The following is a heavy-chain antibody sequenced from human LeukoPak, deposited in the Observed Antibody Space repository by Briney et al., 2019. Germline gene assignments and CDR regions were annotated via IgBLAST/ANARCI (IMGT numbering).Heavy chain of an antibody. J-gene: IGHJ3*02. CDR1: GGSISSYY. V-gene: IGHV4-59*01. CDR2: IYYSGST. D-gene: IGHD6-13*01. CDR3: ATDSSWYWNDAFDI. Sequence: PSETLSLTCTVSGGSISSYYWSWIRQPPGKGLEWIGYIYYSGSTNYNPSLKSRVTISVDTSKNQFSLKLSSVTAADTAVYYCATDSSWYWNDAFDIWGQGTMVAVSS.